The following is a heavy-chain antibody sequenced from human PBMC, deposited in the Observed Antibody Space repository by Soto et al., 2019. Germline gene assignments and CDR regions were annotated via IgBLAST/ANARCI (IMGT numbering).Heavy chain of an antibody. Sequence: SETLSLTCTVSGDSISTYYWSWIRQPPGKGLEWIGYIYYNGNTNYNPSLKRRVTISVDTSRKQFSLNLGSVTAADTAICYCARTDRRVLGAWFGPRGQGTLVTVSS. CDR3: ARTDRRVLGAWFGP. J-gene: IGHJ5*02. D-gene: IGHD2-8*01. CDR1: GDSISTYY. CDR2: IYYNGNT. V-gene: IGHV4-59*01.